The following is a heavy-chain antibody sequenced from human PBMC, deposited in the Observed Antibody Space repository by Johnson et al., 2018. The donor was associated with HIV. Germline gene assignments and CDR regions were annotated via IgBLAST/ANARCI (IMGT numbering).Heavy chain of an antibody. CDR2: ISWNSGSI. CDR1: GFTFSNYA. V-gene: IGHV3-9*01. Sequence: VQLVESGGGVVQPGRSLRLSCAASGFTFSNYAMHWVRQAPGKGLEWVSGISWNSGSIGYADSVKGRFTISRDNAKNSLYLQMNSLRTEDTAFHYCAKDTRYYDSSGYPTEAFDIWGQGTMVTVSS. J-gene: IGHJ3*02. D-gene: IGHD3-22*01. CDR3: AKDTRYYDSSGYPTEAFDI.